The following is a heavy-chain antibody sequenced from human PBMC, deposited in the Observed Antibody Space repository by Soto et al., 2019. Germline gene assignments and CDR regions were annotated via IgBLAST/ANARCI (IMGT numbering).Heavy chain of an antibody. J-gene: IGHJ4*02. CDR3: ATISWSGGRFGGY. CDR1: GFTFGNYD. D-gene: IGHD6-19*01. CDR2: IRGSGDT. Sequence: EVQLLESGGGLIQPGGSLRLSCAASGFTFGNYDMSWVRQAPGEGLEWVSGIRGSGDTYYADSFQGRFIISRDNSENTVSLQMNSLRAEDTAVYYCATISWSGGRFGGYWGQGTLVTVSS. V-gene: IGHV3-23*01.